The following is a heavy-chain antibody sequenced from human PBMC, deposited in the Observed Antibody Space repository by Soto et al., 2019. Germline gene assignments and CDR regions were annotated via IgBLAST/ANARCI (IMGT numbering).Heavy chain of an antibody. V-gene: IGHV1-69*02. CDR2: IIPILGIA. CDR1: GGTFSSYT. Sequence: QVQLVQSGAEVKKPGSSVKVSCKASGGTFSSYTISWVRQAPGQGLEWMGRIIPILGIANYAQKFQGRVTITADKSTSTAYMERSSLRSEDTAVYYCAGVSLAAAGNYYYYGMDVWGQGTTVTVSS. J-gene: IGHJ6*02. CDR3: AGVSLAAAGNYYYYGMDV. D-gene: IGHD6-13*01.